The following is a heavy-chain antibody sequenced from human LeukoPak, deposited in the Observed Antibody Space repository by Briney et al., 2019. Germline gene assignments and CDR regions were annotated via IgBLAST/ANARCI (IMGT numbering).Heavy chain of an antibody. CDR1: GGSISNYY. CDR2: IHYSGSA. CDR3: ARLTNYGSGNYYNDY. D-gene: IGHD3-10*01. Sequence: PSETLSLTCTVSGGSISNYYWNWLRQPPGKGLEWIGYIHYSGSASYNPSLRSRVTISVDTSKNQFSLKLSSVTAADTAVYYCARLTNYGSGNYYNDYWGQGTLVTVSS. V-gene: IGHV4-59*01. J-gene: IGHJ4*02.